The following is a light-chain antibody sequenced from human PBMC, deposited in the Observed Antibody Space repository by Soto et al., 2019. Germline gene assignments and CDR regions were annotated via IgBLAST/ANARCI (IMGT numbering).Light chain of an antibody. CDR2: EVT. Sequence: QSALTQPPSASGSPGQSVTISCTGTSSDVGGYNYVSWYQQHPGKAPKLMIYEVTKRPSGVPDRFSGSKSGNTASLTVSGLQAEDEADYYCSSYTSSRAYVFGIGTQLTVL. CDR3: SSYTSSRAYV. J-gene: IGLJ7*01. CDR1: SSDVGGYNY. V-gene: IGLV2-8*01.